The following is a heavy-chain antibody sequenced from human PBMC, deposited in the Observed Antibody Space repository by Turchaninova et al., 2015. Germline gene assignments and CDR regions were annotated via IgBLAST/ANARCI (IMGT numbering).Heavy chain of an antibody. CDR1: GGSFSGYY. CDR2: INQSGNN. J-gene: IGHJ2*01. D-gene: IGHD5-18*01. CDR3: ARGGGYRRYFDL. Sequence: QEQLQQWGAGLLKPSETLSLTCAVYGGSFSGYYWSWIRQPPGKGLEWRGEINQSGNNNYNPSRKCRVTISVDTSKNQFSLKLSSVTAADTAVYYCARGGGYRRYFDLWGRGTLVTVSS. V-gene: IGHV4-34*01.